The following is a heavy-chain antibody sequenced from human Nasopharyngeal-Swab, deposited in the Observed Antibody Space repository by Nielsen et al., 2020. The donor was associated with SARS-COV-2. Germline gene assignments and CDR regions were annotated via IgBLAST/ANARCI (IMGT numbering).Heavy chain of an antibody. Sequence: GGSLRLSCAASGFTFSSYWMSWVRQAPGKGLEWVANIKQDGSEKYYVDSVKGRFTISRDNAKNSLYLQMNSLRAEDTAAYYCARFTRTAAAKYYFDYWGQGTLVTVSS. V-gene: IGHV3-7*01. CDR1: GFTFSSYW. CDR3: ARFTRTAAAKYYFDY. D-gene: IGHD6-13*01. J-gene: IGHJ4*02. CDR2: IKQDGSEK.